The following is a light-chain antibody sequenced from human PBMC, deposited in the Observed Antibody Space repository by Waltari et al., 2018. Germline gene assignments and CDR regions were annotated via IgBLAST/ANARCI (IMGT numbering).Light chain of an antibody. CDR2: DAS. CDR3: QHYGSSTWT. V-gene: IGKV3-20*01. Sequence: EIVLTQSPGTLSLSPGDRDTIPCRATQPVSSTYLAWYQQKPGQSPRLLIYDASSRATGIPDRFSGSASGTDFTLIISILEPEDFAVYYCQHYGSSTWTFGQGTKVEIK. CDR1: QPVSSTY. J-gene: IGKJ1*01.